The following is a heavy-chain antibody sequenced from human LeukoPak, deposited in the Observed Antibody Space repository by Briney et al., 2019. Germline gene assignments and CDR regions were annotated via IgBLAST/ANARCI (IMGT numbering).Heavy chain of an antibody. J-gene: IGHJ3*02. CDR2: ISSNGGST. D-gene: IGHD1-7*01. V-gene: IGHV3-64*01. Sequence: GGSLRLSCAASGFTFSSYAMHWVRQAPGKGLEYVSAISSNGGSTYYANSVKGRFTISRDNSKNTLYLQMGSLRAEDMAVYYCARGPDPRRRYNWNYGHAFDIWGQGTMVTVSS. CDR1: GFTFSSYA. CDR3: ARGPDPRRRYNWNYGHAFDI.